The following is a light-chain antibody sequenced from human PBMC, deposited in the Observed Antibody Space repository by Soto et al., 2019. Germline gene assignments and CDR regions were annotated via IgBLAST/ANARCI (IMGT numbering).Light chain of an antibody. CDR2: DAS. Sequence: MTLSPSPLSVSPGERVTLSCRASQSVGSNLAWYQQKPGLAPRVLIYDASTRATVIPARFSGSGSGTEFTLTISSLQSEDFAVYYCQQYDKWPLTVGGGTKVDI. V-gene: IGKV3-15*01. CDR1: QSVGSN. CDR3: QQYDKWPLT. J-gene: IGKJ4*01.